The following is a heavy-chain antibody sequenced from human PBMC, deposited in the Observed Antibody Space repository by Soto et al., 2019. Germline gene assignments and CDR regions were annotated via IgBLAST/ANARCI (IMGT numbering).Heavy chain of an antibody. CDR1: GFTFDDYA. Sequence: GGSLRLSCAASGFTFDDYAMHWVRQAPGKGLEWVSGISWNSGSIGYADSVKGRFTISRDNAKNSLYLQMNSLRAEDTALYYCAKDTLGYCSGGSCYRPYYYYYMDVWGKGTTVTVSS. V-gene: IGHV3-9*01. CDR2: ISWNSGSI. CDR3: AKDTLGYCSGGSCYRPYYYYYMDV. D-gene: IGHD2-15*01. J-gene: IGHJ6*03.